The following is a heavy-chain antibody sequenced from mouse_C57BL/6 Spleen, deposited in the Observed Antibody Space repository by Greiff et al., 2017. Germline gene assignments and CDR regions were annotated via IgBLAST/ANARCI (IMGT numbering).Heavy chain of an antibody. D-gene: IGHD3-1*01. V-gene: IGHV1-69*01. CDR3: ARSEAGDVWFAY. J-gene: IGHJ3*01. CDR2: IDPSDSYT. Sequence: VQLQQPGAELVMPGASVKLSCKASGYTFTSYWMHWVKQRPGQGLEWIGEIDPSDSYTNYNQKFKGKSTLTVDKSSSTAYMQLSSLTSEDSAVYYCARSEAGDVWFAYWGQGTLVTVSA. CDR1: GYTFTSYW.